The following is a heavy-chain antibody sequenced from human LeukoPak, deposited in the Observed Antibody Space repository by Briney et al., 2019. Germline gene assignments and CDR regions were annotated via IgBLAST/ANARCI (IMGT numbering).Heavy chain of an antibody. Sequence: PSETLSLTCTVSGDSISSSSYYWGWIRQPPGKGLEWIGSIYYSGSTYYNPSLKSRVTISVDTSKNQFSLKLSSVTAADTAVYYCARHGSSWYYFDYWGQGTLVTVSS. CDR2: IYYSGST. CDR3: ARHGSSWYYFDY. D-gene: IGHD6-13*01. J-gene: IGHJ4*02. CDR1: GDSISSSSYY. V-gene: IGHV4-39*01.